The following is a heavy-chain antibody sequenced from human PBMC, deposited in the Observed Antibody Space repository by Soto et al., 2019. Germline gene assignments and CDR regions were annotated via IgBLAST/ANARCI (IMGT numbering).Heavy chain of an antibody. CDR2: ISAYNGNT. D-gene: IGHD5-18*01. J-gene: IGHJ6*02. V-gene: IGHV1-18*01. CDR3: ARVKYSPPSYYYYGMDL. CDR1: GYTFTSYG. Sequence: QVQLVQSGAEVKKPGASVKVSCKASGYTFTSYGISWVRQAPGQGLEWMGWISAYNGNTNYAQELQGRDTMTTDTSTTTAYMELRSLRSDDTAVYYCARVKYSPPSYYYYGMDLWGQGTAVTVPS.